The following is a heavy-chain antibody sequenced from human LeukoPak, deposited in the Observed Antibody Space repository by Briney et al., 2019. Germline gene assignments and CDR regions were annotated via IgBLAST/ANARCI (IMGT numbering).Heavy chain of an antibody. D-gene: IGHD3-10*01. J-gene: IGHJ3*02. CDR1: GGSISSGGYS. CDR3: ARTMAHDAFDI. CDR2: IYYSGST. Sequence: PSQTLSLTCAVSGGSISSGGYSWSWIRQPPGKGLEWIGYIYYSGSTNYNPSLKSRVTISVDTSKNQFSLKLSSVTAADTAVYYCARTMAHDAFDIWGQGTMVTVSS. V-gene: IGHV4-61*08.